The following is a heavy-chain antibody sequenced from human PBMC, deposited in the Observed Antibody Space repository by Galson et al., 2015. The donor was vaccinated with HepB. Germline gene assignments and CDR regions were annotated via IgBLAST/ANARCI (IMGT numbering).Heavy chain of an antibody. CDR3: ASQPYCGGDCYSWFDP. D-gene: IGHD2-21*02. Sequence: QSGAEVKKPGESLKISCTGSGYSFTSYWIGWVRQMPGKGLEWMGIIYPGDSDTRYSPSFQGQVTISADKSISTAYLQWSSLKASDTAMYYCASQPYCGGDCYSWFDPWGQGTLVTVSS. J-gene: IGHJ5*02. CDR2: IYPGDSDT. V-gene: IGHV5-51*01. CDR1: GYSFTSYW.